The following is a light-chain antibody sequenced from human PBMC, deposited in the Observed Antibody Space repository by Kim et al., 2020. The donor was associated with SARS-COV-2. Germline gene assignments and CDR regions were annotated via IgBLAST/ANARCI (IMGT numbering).Light chain of an antibody. J-gene: IGLJ3*02. CDR1: SSDVGGNNY. CDR3: SSYAGSNNLV. V-gene: IGLV2-8*01. CDR2: EVS. Sequence: SVTISSTGSSSDVGGNNYVSWYHQHPGKAPKLMIYEVSKRPSGVPDRFSGSKSGNTASLTVSGLQAEDEADYYCSSYAGSNNLVFGGGTQLTVL.